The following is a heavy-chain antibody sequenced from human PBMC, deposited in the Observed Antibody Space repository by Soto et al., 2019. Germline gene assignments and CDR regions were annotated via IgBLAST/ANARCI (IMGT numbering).Heavy chain of an antibody. CDR1: GFTFSSYS. CDR2: ISSSSSSYI. J-gene: IGHJ3*02. D-gene: IGHD3-22*01. CDR3: ARDRDYYDSDAFDI. Sequence: GGSLRLSCAASGFTFSSYSMNWVRQAPGKGLEWVSSISSSSSSYIYYADSVKGRFTITRDNTKNSLYLQMNSLRAEDTAVYYCARDRDYYDSDAFDIWGQGTMVTVSS. V-gene: IGHV3-21*01.